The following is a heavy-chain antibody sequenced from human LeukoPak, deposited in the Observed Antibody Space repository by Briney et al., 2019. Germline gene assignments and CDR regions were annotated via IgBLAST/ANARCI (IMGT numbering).Heavy chain of an antibody. J-gene: IGHJ4*02. Sequence: GGSLRLSCAASGFTFSSYSMNWVRQAPGKGLEWVSSISSSSSYIYYADSVKGRFSIPRDNAKNSLYLQMNSLRAEDTAVYYCARDIAAAGDYWGQGTLVTVSS. CDR1: GFTFSSYS. CDR3: ARDIAAAGDY. CDR2: ISSSSSYI. V-gene: IGHV3-21*01. D-gene: IGHD6-13*01.